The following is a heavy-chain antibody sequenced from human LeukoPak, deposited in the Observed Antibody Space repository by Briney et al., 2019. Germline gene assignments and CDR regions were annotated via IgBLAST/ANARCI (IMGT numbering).Heavy chain of an antibody. V-gene: IGHV1-18*01. CDR2: ISAYNGNT. Sequence: ASVKVSCKASGYTFTSYGISWVRQAPGQGLEWMGWISAYNGNTNYAQKLQGRVTMTTDTSTSTAYMELRSLRSDDTAVYYCARVRLGMVRVRGFDPWGQGTLVTVSS. D-gene: IGHD3-10*01. CDR3: ARVRLGMVRVRGFDP. CDR1: GYTFTSYG. J-gene: IGHJ5*02.